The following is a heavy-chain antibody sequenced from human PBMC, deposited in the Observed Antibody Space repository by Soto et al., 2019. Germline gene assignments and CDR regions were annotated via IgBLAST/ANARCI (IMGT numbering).Heavy chain of an antibody. Sequence: GASVKVSCKASGYSFIDYYMHWVRQAPGQGFEWMGRISPKSGGTNYAQKFQGRVTMTRDTSISTAYMELSRLRSDDTAVYYCARDRYYSGSYGSWGQGTLVTVSS. CDR1: GYSFIDYY. D-gene: IGHD1-26*01. CDR2: ISPKSGGT. CDR3: ARDRYYSGSYGS. V-gene: IGHV1-2*02. J-gene: IGHJ4*02.